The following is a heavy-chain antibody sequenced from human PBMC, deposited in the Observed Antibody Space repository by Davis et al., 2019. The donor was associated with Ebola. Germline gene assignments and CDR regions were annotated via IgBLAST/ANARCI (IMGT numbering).Heavy chain of an antibody. CDR1: GGTFSSYT. Sequence: SVKVSCKASGGTFSSYTISWVRQAPGQGLEWMGGIIPIFGTANYAQKFQGRVTITADESTSTAYMELSSLRSEDTAVYYCARRGVTTLYYYYYYGMDVWGQGTTVTVSS. J-gene: IGHJ6*02. CDR2: IIPIFGTA. CDR3: ARRGVTTLYYYYYYGMDV. D-gene: IGHD4-17*01. V-gene: IGHV1-69*13.